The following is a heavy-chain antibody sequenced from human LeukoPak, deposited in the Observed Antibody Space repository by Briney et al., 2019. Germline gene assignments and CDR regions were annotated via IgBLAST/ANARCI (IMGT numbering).Heavy chain of an antibody. CDR3: AKAGNDFWSGYYLFDY. D-gene: IGHD3-3*01. V-gene: IGHV3-30*02. CDR1: GFTFSSYG. Sequence: GGSLRLSCAASGFTFSSYGMHWVRQAPGKGLEWVAFIRYDGSNKYYADSVKGRFTISRDNSKNTLYLQMNSLRAEDTAVYYCAKAGNDFWSGYYLFDYWGQGTLVTVSS. CDR2: IRYDGSNK. J-gene: IGHJ4*02.